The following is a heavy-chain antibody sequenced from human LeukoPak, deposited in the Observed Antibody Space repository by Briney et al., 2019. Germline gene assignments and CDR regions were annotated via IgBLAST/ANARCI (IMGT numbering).Heavy chain of an antibody. CDR1: GFTFSSYA. CDR3: ARDFGYCSGGSCYPSSSFDY. Sequence: GGSLRLSCAASGFTFSSYAMNWVRQAPGKGLEWVSAISSSSYIYYADSVKGRFTISRDNAKNSLYLQMNSLRAEDTAVYYCARDFGYCSGGSCYPSSSFDYWGQGTLVTVSS. J-gene: IGHJ4*02. D-gene: IGHD2-15*01. CDR2: ISSSSYI. V-gene: IGHV3-21*01.